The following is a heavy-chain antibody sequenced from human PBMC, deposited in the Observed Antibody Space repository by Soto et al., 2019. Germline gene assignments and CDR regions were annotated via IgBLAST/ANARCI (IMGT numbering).Heavy chain of an antibody. V-gene: IGHV3-15*01. CDR3: TTDRLLWSGEKTGFDP. CDR1: GFTFSNAW. CDR2: IKSKTDGGTT. D-gene: IGHD3-10*01. J-gene: IGHJ5*02. Sequence: GGSLRLSCAASGFTFSNAWMSWVRQAPGKGLEWVGRIKSKTDGGTTDYAAPVKGRFTISRDDSKNTLYLQMNSLKTEDTAVYYCTTDRLLWSGEKTGFDPWGQGTLVTVSS.